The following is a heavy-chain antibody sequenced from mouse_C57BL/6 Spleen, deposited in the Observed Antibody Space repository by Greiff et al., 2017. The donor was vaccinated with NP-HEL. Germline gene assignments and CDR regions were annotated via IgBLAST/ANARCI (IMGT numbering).Heavy chain of an antibody. CDR3: ARSKGDWDYDKSYAMDY. V-gene: IGHV1-72*01. CDR2: IDPNSGGT. Sequence: QVQLQQPGAELVKPGASVKLSCKASGYTFTSYWMHWVKQRPGRGLEWIGRIDPNSGGTKYNEKFKSKATLTVDKPSSTAYMQLSSLTSEDSAVYYCARSKGDWDYDKSYAMDYWGQGTSVTVSS. D-gene: IGHD2-4*01. CDR1: GYTFTSYW. J-gene: IGHJ4*01.